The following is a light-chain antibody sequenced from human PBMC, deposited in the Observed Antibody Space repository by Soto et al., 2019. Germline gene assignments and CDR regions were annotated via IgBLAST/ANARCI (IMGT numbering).Light chain of an antibody. J-gene: IGKJ4*01. CDR3: QQYNDCPPLT. V-gene: IGKV3-15*01. Sequence: EVVMTQSPATLSVSPGERATVSCRASQTIRSNLAWYQQKPGQAPRLLIYAASTRATGIPARFSGSGSGTEFTLTISSLQSEDSAVYYCQQYNDCPPLTFGGGTKVEIK. CDR2: AAS. CDR1: QTIRSN.